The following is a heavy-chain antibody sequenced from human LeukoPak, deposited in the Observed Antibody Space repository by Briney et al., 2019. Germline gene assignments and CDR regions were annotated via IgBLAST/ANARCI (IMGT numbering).Heavy chain of an antibody. CDR3: AKDLGGVLDY. Sequence: PGGSLRLSCAASGFTFSSYVMHWVRQAPGKGLEWVAVISYDGSNKYYADSVKGRFTISRDNSKNTLYLQMNSLRAEDTAVYYCAKDLGGVLDYWGQGTLVTVSS. D-gene: IGHD3-16*01. J-gene: IGHJ4*02. V-gene: IGHV3-30*18. CDR1: GFTFSSYV. CDR2: ISYDGSNK.